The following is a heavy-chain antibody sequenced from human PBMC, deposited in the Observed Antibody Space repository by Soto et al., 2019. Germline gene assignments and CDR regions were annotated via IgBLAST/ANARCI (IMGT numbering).Heavy chain of an antibody. CDR2: ISYDGSNK. V-gene: IGHV3-30*18. CDR1: GFTFSSYV. Sequence: GGSLRLSCAASGFTFSSYVMHWVRQAPGKGLEWVAVISYDGSNKYYADPVKGRFTISSDNSKNTLYMQMNGLRAEDSAVYCCAKGPVWIQLWSYGMDVWGQGTTVTVSS. J-gene: IGHJ6*02. D-gene: IGHD5-18*01. CDR3: AKGPVWIQLWSYGMDV.